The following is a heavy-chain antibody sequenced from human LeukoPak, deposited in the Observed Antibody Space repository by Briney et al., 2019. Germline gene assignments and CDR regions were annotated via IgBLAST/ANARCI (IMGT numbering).Heavy chain of an antibody. D-gene: IGHD6-13*01. CDR3: ARVAYSSSWRGLDWFDP. J-gene: IGHJ5*02. CDR2: VNHRGST. V-gene: IGHV4-34*01. CDR1: GGSLSGYY. Sequence: SETLSLTCAVYGGSLSGYYWSWIRQPPGKGLEWVGEVNHRGSTNYNPSLKSRVTISVDTSKNQLSVKLSSVTAADTAVYYCARVAYSSSWRGLDWFDPWGQGTLVTVSS.